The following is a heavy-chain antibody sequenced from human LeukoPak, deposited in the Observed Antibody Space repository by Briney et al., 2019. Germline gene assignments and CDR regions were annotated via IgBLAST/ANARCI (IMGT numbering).Heavy chain of an antibody. CDR3: ARDGERGELSLYMDY. D-gene: IGHD3-16*02. CDR2: INSDGRIT. CDR1: GFTFSDYW. J-gene: IGHJ4*02. V-gene: IGHV3-74*01. Sequence: AGGSLRLSCAASGFTFSDYWMHWVRQAPGKGLVGVSRINSDGRITNYADSVKGRFTISRDNAKNTLYLQMNSLRAEDTAVYYCARDGERGELSLYMDYWGQGTLVTVSS.